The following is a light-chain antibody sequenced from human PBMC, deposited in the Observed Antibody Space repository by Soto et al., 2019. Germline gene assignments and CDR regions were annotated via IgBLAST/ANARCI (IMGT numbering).Light chain of an antibody. V-gene: IGKV3-15*01. CDR2: RAS. J-gene: IGKJ4*01. Sequence: IVMTQSPATLSVSPGERATLSCRASQNIYSNVAWYQQRPGQAPRLLIYRASTRATGIPARFSGSGSGTDFTLTISSLQAEDVAVYYCQQYYSTPLTFGGGTKVDIK. CDR1: QNIYSN. CDR3: QQYYSTPLT.